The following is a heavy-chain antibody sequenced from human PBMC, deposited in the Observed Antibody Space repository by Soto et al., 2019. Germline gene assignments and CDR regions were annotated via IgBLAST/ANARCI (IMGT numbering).Heavy chain of an antibody. CDR3: ARGPVYDFWSGYSPYYYYYGMDA. CDR1: GYTFTSYD. CDR2: MNPNSGNT. J-gene: IGHJ6*02. D-gene: IGHD3-3*01. Sequence: ASVKVSCKASGYTFTSYDINWVRQATGQGLEWMGWMNPNSGNTGYAQKFQGRVTMTRNTSISTAYMELSSLRSEDTAVYYCARGPVYDFWSGYSPYYYYYGMDAWGQGTTVTVSS. V-gene: IGHV1-8*01.